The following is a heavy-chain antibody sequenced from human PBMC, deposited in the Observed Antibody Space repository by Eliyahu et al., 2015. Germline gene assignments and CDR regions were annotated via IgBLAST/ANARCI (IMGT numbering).Heavy chain of an antibody. CDR3: GRQIGRGSWSFDY. CDR2: IYFSGST. V-gene: IGHV4-39*01. Sequence: QLQLQESGPGLVKPSETLSLTCTVSGGSXXSSDFWWGWIPXPPGEGVGYIGSIYFSGSTYSSPSLKSRLTMSVDTSMNLFSLTLNSVTATDTAVYYCGRQIGRGSWSFDYWGQGTLVTVSS. D-gene: IGHD6-13*01. J-gene: IGHJ4*02. CDR1: GGSXXSSDFW.